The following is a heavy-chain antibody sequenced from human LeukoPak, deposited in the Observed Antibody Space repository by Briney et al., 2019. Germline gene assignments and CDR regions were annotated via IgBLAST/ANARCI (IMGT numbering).Heavy chain of an antibody. CDR3: ARTAARRLDY. CDR1: GYTFPRYF. CDR2: INPTGGST. Sequence: GAAVTVSCKASGYTFPRYFMHWVRQPPGQGLEWVRIINPTGGSTTYAQKFQGRVTMTRDTSTSTVYMELSSLRSDDTAVYYCARTAARRLDYWGQGTLVTVSS. D-gene: IGHD6-6*01. J-gene: IGHJ4*02. V-gene: IGHV1-46*01.